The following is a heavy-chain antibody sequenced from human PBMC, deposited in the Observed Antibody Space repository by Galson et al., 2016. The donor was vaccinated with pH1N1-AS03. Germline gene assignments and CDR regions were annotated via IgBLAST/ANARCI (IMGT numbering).Heavy chain of an antibody. D-gene: IGHD6-19*01. CDR2: INGSGGST. CDR3: AKDREGYSSGGWGYYYGMDV. Sequence: SLRLSCAASGFTFTTFAMSWVRQAPGKGLEWVSAINGSGGSTHYADSVKGRFTVSRDNSKNTLYLQMNSLRAEDTAVYYCAKDREGYSSGGWGYYYGMDVWGQGTTVTVSS. V-gene: IGHV3-23*01. CDR1: GFTFTTFA. J-gene: IGHJ6*02.